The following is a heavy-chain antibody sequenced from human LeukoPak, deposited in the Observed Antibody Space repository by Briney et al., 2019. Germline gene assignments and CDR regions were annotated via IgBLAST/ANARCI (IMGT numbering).Heavy chain of an antibody. CDR1: GYTFTGYY. CDR2: INPNSGGT. Sequence: ASVKVSCKASGYTFTGYYMHWVRQAPGQGLEWMGWINPNSGGTNYAQKFQGRVTMTRDTSISTAYMELGRLRSDDTAVYYCARTLKQAYYYDSSGYSYYFDYWGQGTLVTVSS. V-gene: IGHV1-2*02. J-gene: IGHJ4*02. D-gene: IGHD3-22*01. CDR3: ARTLKQAYYYDSSGYSYYFDY.